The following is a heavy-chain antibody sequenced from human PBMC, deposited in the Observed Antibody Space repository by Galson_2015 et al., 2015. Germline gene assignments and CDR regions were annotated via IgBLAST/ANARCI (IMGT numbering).Heavy chain of an antibody. CDR1: GFNFNTYA. Sequence: SLRLSCAASGFNFNTYAMNWVRQAPGKGLEWVSFISGSGGTTYYADSVKGRFTVSKDNSKNTLYLQMNGLRAEDTAIYYCANGTYGDDEYYWGQGTLVTVSS. J-gene: IGHJ4*02. V-gene: IGHV3-23*01. D-gene: IGHD4-17*01. CDR3: ANGTYGDDEYY. CDR2: ISGSGGTT.